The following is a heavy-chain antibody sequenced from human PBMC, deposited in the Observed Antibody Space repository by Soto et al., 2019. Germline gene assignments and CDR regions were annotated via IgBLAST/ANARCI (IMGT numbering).Heavy chain of an antibody. CDR3: ARDGGRHSGGIDY. J-gene: IGHJ4*02. Sequence: QVQLVQSGTEVKKPGSSVKVSCKASGGTFSSYSINWVRQAPGQGLEWMGEIIPIFGTANYAQKFQGRVTITADESTSSAYMELSSLRSEDTAVYYCARDGGRHSGGIDYWGQGTLVTVSS. D-gene: IGHD1-26*01. V-gene: IGHV1-69*01. CDR1: GGTFSSYS. CDR2: IIPIFGTA.